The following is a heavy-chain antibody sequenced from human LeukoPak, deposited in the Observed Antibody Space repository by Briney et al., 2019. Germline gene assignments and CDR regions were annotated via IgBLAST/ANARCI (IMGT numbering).Heavy chain of an antibody. V-gene: IGHV3-15*01. J-gene: IGHJ4*02. CDR1: GFTFSNAW. Sequence: GGSLRLSCAASGFTFSNAWMNWVRQAPGKGLEWVGRIKSKTDGGITDYAAPVKGRFTISSDDSTNTLFLQMNSLKTEDTALYYCTRIIKSGSFDYWGQGTLVTVSS. D-gene: IGHD1-26*01. CDR2: IKSKTDGGIT. CDR3: TRIIKSGSFDY.